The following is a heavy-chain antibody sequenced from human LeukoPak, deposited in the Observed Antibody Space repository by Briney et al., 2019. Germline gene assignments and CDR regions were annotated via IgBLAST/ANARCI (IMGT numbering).Heavy chain of an antibody. D-gene: IGHD1-26*01. CDR1: GYTFTGYY. Sequence: ASVKVSCKAFGYTFTGYYMHWVRQAPGQGLEWMGWINPNSGGTDYAQKFQGRVTLTRDTSISTAYMELSRLRSDDTAVYYCARRGPVGATKGGNYVDYWGQGTLVTVSS. CDR3: ARRGPVGATKGGNYVDY. J-gene: IGHJ4*02. CDR2: INPNSGGT. V-gene: IGHV1-2*02.